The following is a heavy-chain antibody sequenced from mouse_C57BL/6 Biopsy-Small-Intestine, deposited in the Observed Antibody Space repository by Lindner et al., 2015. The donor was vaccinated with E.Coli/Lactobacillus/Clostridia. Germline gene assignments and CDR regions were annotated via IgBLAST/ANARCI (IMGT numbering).Heavy chain of an antibody. D-gene: IGHD2-2*01. J-gene: IGHJ4*01. CDR3: ARGGFYTTMLTPTTF. CDR2: INPSGRST. CDR1: GYTFTNYY. Sequence: SVKVSCKASGYTFTNYYMHWVRQAPGQGLEWMGIINPSGRSTTYAQKFQGRVTMTRDTSTSTVYMELNSLTSEDTAVYYCARGGFYTTMLTPTTFWGQGTLVTVSS. V-gene: IGHV1-64*01.